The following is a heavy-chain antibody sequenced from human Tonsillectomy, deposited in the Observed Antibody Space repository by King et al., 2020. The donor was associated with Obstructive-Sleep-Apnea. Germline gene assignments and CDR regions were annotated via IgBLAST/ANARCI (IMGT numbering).Heavy chain of an antibody. CDR2: ISYDGSNK. Sequence: VQLVESGGGVVQPGRSLRLSCAASGFTFSSYAMHWVRQAPGKGLEWVAVISYDGSNKYYADSVKGRFTISRDNSKNTLYLQMNSLRAEDTAVYYCAREREGGMDVWGRGTTVTVSS. J-gene: IGHJ6*02. V-gene: IGHV3-30*04. CDR1: GFTFSSYA. CDR3: AREREGGMDV. D-gene: IGHD1-26*01.